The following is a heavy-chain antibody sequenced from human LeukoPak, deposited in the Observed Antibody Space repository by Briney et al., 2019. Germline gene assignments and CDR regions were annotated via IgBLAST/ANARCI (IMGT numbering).Heavy chain of an antibody. J-gene: IGHJ4*02. V-gene: IGHV4-30-2*01. CDR3: AREPPNCSSTSCYTGDWDY. Sequence: SETLSLTCTVSGGSISSGGYYWSWIRQPPGKGLEWIGYIYHSGSTYYNPSLKSRVTISVDRSKNQFSLKLSSVTAADTAVCYCAREPPNCSSTSCYTGDWDYWGQGTLVTVSS. CDR2: IYHSGST. CDR1: GGSISSGGYY. D-gene: IGHD2-2*02.